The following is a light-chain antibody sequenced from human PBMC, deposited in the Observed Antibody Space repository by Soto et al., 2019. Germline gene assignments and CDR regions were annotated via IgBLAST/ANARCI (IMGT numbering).Light chain of an antibody. Sequence: DIVMTQSPDSLAVSLGERATINCKSSQSVLSSSNNKNYLAWYQQKPGQPPKLLFYWASTRESGVPDRFSGSGSGTDLTLTISSLQAEDVAVYCCQQYYSTPLTFGGGTNVEIK. CDR2: WAS. V-gene: IGKV4-1*01. J-gene: IGKJ4*01. CDR1: QSVLSSSNNKNY. CDR3: QQYYSTPLT.